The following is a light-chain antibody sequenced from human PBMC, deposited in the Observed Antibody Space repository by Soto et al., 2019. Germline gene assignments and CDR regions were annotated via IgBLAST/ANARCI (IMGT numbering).Light chain of an antibody. CDR2: AAS. CDR3: QQTNSFPLT. CDR1: QGITSW. J-gene: IGKJ4*01. Sequence: DIQMTQSPSSVSASVGDSLTITCRASQGITSWVAWYQHKPGRAPKLLIYAASRLQSGVPSRFSGRGSGTDFTPTISRLQPEDFGTYYCQQTNSFPLTLGGGTKVEIK. V-gene: IGKV1-12*01.